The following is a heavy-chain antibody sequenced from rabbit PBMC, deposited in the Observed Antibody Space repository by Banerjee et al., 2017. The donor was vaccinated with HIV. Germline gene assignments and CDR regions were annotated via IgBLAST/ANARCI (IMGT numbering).Heavy chain of an antibody. CDR3: ARGNDGGYGYATRYFNL. J-gene: IGHJ4*01. D-gene: IGHD6-1*01. V-gene: IGHV1S40*01. CDR2: ADAGNTDIP. Sequence: QSLEESGGGLVQPEGSLTLTCTASGFSFSSTHDICWVRQAPGKGLEWNACADAGNTDIPGYASWARGRFTISKTSSTAVTLQMPSLTAADTATYFCARGNDGGYGYATRYFNLWGQGTLVT. CDR1: GFSFSSTHD.